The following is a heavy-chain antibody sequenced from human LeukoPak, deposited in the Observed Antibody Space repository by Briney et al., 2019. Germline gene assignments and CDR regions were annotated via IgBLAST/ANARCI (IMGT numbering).Heavy chain of an antibody. CDR2: ISTNGAGT. D-gene: IGHD3-10*01. CDR1: GFTFSTYV. J-gene: IGHJ6*04. V-gene: IGHV3-64D*06. CDR3: AIVRPYGMDV. Sequence: GGSLGLSCSASGFTFSTYVVHWVRQAPGKGLEYVSAISTNGAGTYYADSVKGRFTISRDNSKNTVYLQMSSLRAEDTALYYCAIVRPYGMDVWGKGTTVTVSS.